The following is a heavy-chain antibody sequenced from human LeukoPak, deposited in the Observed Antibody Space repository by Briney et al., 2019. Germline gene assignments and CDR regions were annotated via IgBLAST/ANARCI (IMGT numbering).Heavy chain of an antibody. J-gene: IGHJ6*02. CDR1: GYTFTGYY. CDR3: ARGHYYDSSGYYTYYYGMDV. Sequence: ASVKVSCKASGYTFTGYYMHWVRQAPGQGLEWMGWINPNGGGTNYAQKFQGRVTMTRDTSISTAYMELSRLRSHDPAVYYRARGHYYDSSGYYTYYYGMDVWGQGTTVTVSS. CDR2: INPNGGGT. V-gene: IGHV1-2*02. D-gene: IGHD3-22*01.